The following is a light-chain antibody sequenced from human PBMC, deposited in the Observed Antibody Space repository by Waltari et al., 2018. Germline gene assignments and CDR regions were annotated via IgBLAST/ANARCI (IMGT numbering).Light chain of an antibody. V-gene: IGKV3-20*01. Sequence: EIVVTQSPGTLSLSTGERANLPCRASPSVNNYLAWLQKKTRQAPRLLIHGASSTATGIPDRISGSGAATDFTLTSSGLEPQDFAVYYCQQYNSSPLTFGPGTKVDIK. J-gene: IGKJ3*01. CDR3: QQYNSSPLT. CDR1: PSVNNY. CDR2: GAS.